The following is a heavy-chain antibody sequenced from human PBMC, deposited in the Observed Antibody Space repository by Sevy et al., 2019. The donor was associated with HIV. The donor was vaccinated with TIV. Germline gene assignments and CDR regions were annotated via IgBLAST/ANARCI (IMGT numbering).Heavy chain of an antibody. CDR1: GYTFTGYY. CDR2: INPNSGGT. V-gene: IGHV1-2*06. J-gene: IGHJ5*02. CDR3: ARGRFGVVPAAKDWFDP. Sequence: ASVKVSCKASGYTFTGYYMHWVRQAPGQGLEWMGRINPNSGGTNYAQKFQGRVTMTRDTSISTAYMGLSRLRSDDTAVYYCARGRFGVVPAAKDWFDPWGQGTLVTVSS. D-gene: IGHD2-2*01.